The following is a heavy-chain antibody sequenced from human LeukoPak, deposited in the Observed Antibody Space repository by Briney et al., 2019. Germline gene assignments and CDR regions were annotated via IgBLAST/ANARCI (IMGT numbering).Heavy chain of an antibody. CDR3: ARHVNGWFDP. CDR2: IYYSGST. V-gene: IGHV4-39*01. CDR1: GGSIGSSSYY. J-gene: IGHJ5*02. D-gene: IGHD2-8*01. Sequence: PSETLSLTCTVSGGSIGSSSYYWGWIRQPPGKGLEWIGSIYYSGSTYYNPSLKSRVTISVDTSKNQFSLKLSSVTAADTAVYYCARHVNGWFDPWGQGTLVTVSS.